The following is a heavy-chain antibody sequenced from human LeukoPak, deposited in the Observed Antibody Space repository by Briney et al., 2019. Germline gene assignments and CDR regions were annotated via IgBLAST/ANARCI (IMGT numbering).Heavy chain of an antibody. CDR1: GGSISSYY. Sequence: SETLSLTCTVSGGSISSYYWSWIRQPPGKGLEWIGEINHSGSTNYNPSLKSRVTISVDTSKNQFSLKLSSVTAADTAVYYCARAGRLYYYGSGSYFHWGQGTLVTVSS. J-gene: IGHJ4*02. D-gene: IGHD3-10*01. V-gene: IGHV4-34*01. CDR2: INHSGST. CDR3: ARAGRLYYYGSGSYFH.